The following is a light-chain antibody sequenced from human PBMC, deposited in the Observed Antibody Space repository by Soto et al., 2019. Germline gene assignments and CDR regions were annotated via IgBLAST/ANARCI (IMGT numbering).Light chain of an antibody. CDR2: AAS. J-gene: IGKJ1*01. CDR1: QSISSY. V-gene: IGKV1-39*01. Sequence: DIQMTPSPSSLSASVGDRVTITCRASQSISSYLNWYQQKPGKAPKLLIYAASSLQSGVPSRFSVSGSGTDFTLTISSLQPEDFATYYGQQSSEATWTFGRGTKVEIK. CDR3: QQSSEATWT.